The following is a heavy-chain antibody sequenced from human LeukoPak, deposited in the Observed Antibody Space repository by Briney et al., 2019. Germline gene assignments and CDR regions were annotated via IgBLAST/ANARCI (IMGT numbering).Heavy chain of an antibody. Sequence: KPSGTLSLTCAVSGGSISSSNWWSWVRQPPGKGLEWIGEIYHSGSTNYNPSLKSRVTISVDKSKNQFSLKLSSVTAADTAVYYCARGPGHSSSWFSNWFDPWGQGTLVTVSS. V-gene: IGHV4-4*02. CDR2: IYHSGST. CDR3: ARGPGHSSSWFSNWFDP. CDR1: GGSISSSNW. D-gene: IGHD6-13*01. J-gene: IGHJ5*02.